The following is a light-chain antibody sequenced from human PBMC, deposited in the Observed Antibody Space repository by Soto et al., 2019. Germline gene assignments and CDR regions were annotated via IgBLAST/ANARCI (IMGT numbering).Light chain of an antibody. V-gene: IGKV3-15*01. CDR1: QSISRN. CDR2: GAS. CDR3: QQYNNWPPGT. Sequence: EIVLTQSPSTLSVSPGQRATLSCRASQSISRNLAWYQQKPGQAPRLLIYGASTRATGIPARFSGSGSGTEFTLPISSLQSEDFALYYCQQYNNWPPGTFGQGTKVEIK. J-gene: IGKJ2*01.